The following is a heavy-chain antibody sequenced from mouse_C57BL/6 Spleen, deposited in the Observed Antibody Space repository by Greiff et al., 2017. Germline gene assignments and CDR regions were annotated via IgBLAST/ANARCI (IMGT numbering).Heavy chain of an antibody. Sequence: QVQLQQSGAELVRPGTSVKVSCKASGYAFTNYLIEWVKQRPGQGLEWIGVINPGSGGTNYNEKFKGKATLTADKSSSTAYMQLSSLPSEDSAVYFCARSRTGTYAMDYWGQGTSVTVSS. V-gene: IGHV1-54*01. CDR2: INPGSGGT. D-gene: IGHD4-1*01. J-gene: IGHJ4*01. CDR1: GYAFTNYL. CDR3: ARSRTGTYAMDY.